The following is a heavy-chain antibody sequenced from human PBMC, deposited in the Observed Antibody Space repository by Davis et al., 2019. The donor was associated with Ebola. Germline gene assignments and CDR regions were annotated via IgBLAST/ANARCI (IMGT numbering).Heavy chain of an antibody. Sequence: AASVKVSCKASGGTFNNYAISWVRQAPGQGLEWMGIIPILGIANYAQKFQGRVTITADKSTSTAYMELSRLRSDDTVVYYCARERLGLYYYGMDVWGQGTTVTVSS. V-gene: IGHV1-69*10. J-gene: IGHJ6*02. CDR3: ARERLGLYYYGMDV. CDR1: GGTFNNYA. D-gene: IGHD3/OR15-3a*01. CDR2: IIPILGIA.